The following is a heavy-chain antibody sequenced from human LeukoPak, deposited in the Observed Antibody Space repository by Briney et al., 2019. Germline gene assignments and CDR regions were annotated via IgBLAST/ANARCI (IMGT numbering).Heavy chain of an antibody. V-gene: IGHV3-21*01. J-gene: IGHJ6*03. CDR2: ISSSSSLI. CDR1: GFTFSYYS. CDR3: AKVDRGDYSSSPVPYYNYYMNV. D-gene: IGHD6-13*01. Sequence: GGSLRLSCAASGFTFSYYSMDWVRQAPGRGLEWVSCISSSSSLIFYSDSVRGRFTISRDNAKNLLYLHMNSLRVEDTAVYYCAKVDRGDYSSSPVPYYNYYMNVWGKGTTVTVSS.